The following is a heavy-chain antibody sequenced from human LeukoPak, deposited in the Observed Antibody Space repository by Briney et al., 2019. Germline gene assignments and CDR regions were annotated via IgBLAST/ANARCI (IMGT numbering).Heavy chain of an antibody. V-gene: IGHV3-48*04. CDR1: GFTFSSYA. Sequence: GGSLRLSCAASGFTFSSYAMTWVRQAPGKGLEWVSYITFSSSTIYYADSVKGRFTISRDNAKNSLDLQMNSLRAEDTAVYYCARGVRGSYRYEAYYFDYWGQGTLVTVSS. J-gene: IGHJ4*02. CDR3: ARGVRGSYRYEAYYFDY. CDR2: ITFSSSTI. D-gene: IGHD3-16*02.